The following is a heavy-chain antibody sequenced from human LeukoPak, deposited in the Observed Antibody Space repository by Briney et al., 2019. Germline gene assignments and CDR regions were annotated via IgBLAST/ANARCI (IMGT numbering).Heavy chain of an antibody. V-gene: IGHV3-23*01. J-gene: IGHJ4*02. CDR2: ISDSGRET. CDR1: GLTFNTYA. Sequence: GGSLRLSCAVSGLTFNTYAMNWVRQAPGKGLEWVSGISDSGRETYYSDSVKGRFSIAGDNSKSTVYLQMNSLRAEDTALYFCATGCVGSPSCFTTGYDHWGQGTLVTVSS. D-gene: IGHD1-26*01. CDR3: ATGCVGSPSCFTTGYDH.